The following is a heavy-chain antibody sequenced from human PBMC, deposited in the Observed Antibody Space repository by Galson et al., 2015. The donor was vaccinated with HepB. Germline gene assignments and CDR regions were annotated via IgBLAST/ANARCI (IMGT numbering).Heavy chain of an antibody. CDR2: TSGGGGST. Sequence: SLRLSCAASGFTFGTYAMSWVRQAPVKGLEWVSATSGGGGSTYYADSVKGLFTISRDNSKKTLYLQMNSLRAEDTDVYYCVKDLYAGSPNNYFVYWGQGTLVTVSS. CDR3: VKDLYAGSPNNYFVY. J-gene: IGHJ4*02. V-gene: IGHV3-23*01. D-gene: IGHD2/OR15-2a*01. CDR1: GFTFGTYA.